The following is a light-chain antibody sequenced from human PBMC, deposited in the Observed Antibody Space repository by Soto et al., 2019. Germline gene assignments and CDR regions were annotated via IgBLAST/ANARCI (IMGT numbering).Light chain of an antibody. CDR1: SSDVGGYNY. Sequence: QSALTQPASVSGSPGQSITISCTGTSSDVGGYNYVSWYQQHPGKAPKLMIYDVNNRPSGVSDRFSGSKSGNTASLTTSGPQAEDEADYFCSSYTSSHTLYVLGAGTKLTVL. CDR3: SSYTSSHTLYV. CDR2: DVN. J-gene: IGLJ1*01. V-gene: IGLV2-14*01.